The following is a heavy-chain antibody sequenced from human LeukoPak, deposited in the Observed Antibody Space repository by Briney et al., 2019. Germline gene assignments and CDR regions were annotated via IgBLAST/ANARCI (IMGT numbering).Heavy chain of an antibody. CDR3: ARDRTYYDFWSGYFGRLDY. Sequence: SETLSLTCTVSGGSISSSSYYWGWIRQPPGKGLEWIGSIYYSGSTYYNPSLKSRVTISVDTSKNQFSLKLSSVTAADTAVYYCARDRTYYDFWSGYFGRLDYWGQGTLVTVSS. CDR1: GGSISSSSYY. J-gene: IGHJ4*02. V-gene: IGHV4-39*02. CDR2: IYYSGST. D-gene: IGHD3-3*01.